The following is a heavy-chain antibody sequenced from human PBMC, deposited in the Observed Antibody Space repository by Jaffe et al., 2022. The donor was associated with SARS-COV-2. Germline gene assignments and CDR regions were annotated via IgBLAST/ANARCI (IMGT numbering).Heavy chain of an antibody. V-gene: IGHV5-51*01. Sequence: EVQLVQSGAEVKKPGESLKISCKGSGYSFTSYWIGWVRQMPGKGLEWMGIIYPGDSDTRYSPSFQGQVTISADKSISTAYLQWSSLKASDTAMYYCARAWGGPRGVTAADDAFDIWGQGTMVTVSS. D-gene: IGHD6-13*01. J-gene: IGHJ3*02. CDR3: ARAWGGPRGVTAADDAFDI. CDR1: GYSFTSYW. CDR2: IYPGDSDT.